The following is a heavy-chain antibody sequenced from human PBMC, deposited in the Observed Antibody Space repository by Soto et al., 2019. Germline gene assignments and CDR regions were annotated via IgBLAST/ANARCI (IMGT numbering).Heavy chain of an antibody. V-gene: IGHV3-30*18. D-gene: IGHD3-10*01. J-gene: IGHJ4*02. Sequence: GGSLRLSCAASGFTFSSYGMHWVRQAPGKGLEWVAVISYDGSNKYYADSVKGRFTISRDNSKNTLYLQMNSLRAEDTAVYYRAKDHGYGSAYFDYWGQGDLVAVS. CDR1: GFTFSSYG. CDR2: ISYDGSNK. CDR3: AKDHGYGSAYFDY.